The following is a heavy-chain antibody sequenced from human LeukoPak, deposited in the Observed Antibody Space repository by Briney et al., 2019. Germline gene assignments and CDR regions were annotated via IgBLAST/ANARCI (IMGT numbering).Heavy chain of an antibody. J-gene: IGHJ4*02. Sequence: SETLSLTCTVSGGSISSYYWSWIRQPPGKGLEWIGYVYYRGSTNYNPSLKSRVTISVDTSKNQFSLRLSSVTAADTAVYYCAIHYYETGYFDYWGQGTLVTVSS. CDR3: AIHYYETGYFDY. CDR2: VYYRGST. V-gene: IGHV4-59*01. CDR1: GGSISSYY. D-gene: IGHD3-22*01.